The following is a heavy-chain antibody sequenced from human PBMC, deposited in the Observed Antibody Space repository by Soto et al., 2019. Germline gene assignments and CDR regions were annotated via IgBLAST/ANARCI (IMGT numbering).Heavy chain of an antibody. Sequence: QVQLVQSGAEVKKPGASVKVSCKASGYIFTSYGITCVRQAPGQVLEWVGRVSTYNGNTKYAQKLQGRVTMTTDTSASIAYMELRSLRSDDTAVYYCARDNGQWLVSDWGKGTLVTVSA. J-gene: IGHJ1*01. CDR3: ARDNGQWLVSD. V-gene: IGHV1-18*01. CDR2: VSTYNGNT. CDR1: GYIFTSYG. D-gene: IGHD6-19*01.